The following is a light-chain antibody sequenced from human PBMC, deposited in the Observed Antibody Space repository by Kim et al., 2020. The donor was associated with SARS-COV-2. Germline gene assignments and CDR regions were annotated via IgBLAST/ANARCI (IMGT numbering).Light chain of an antibody. CDR2: GAS. J-gene: IGKJ5*01. CDR3: QQYNNWPFSIT. V-gene: IGKV3-15*01. CDR1: QSVSSN. Sequence: EIVMTQSPATLSVSPGERATLSCRASQSVSSNLAWYQQKPGQAPRLLIYGASTRATGIPARSSGSGSGTEFTLTISSLQSEDFAVYYCQQYNNWPFSITFGQGTRLEIK.